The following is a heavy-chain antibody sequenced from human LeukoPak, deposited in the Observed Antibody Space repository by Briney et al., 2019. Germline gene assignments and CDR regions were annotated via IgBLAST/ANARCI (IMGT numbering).Heavy chain of an antibody. D-gene: IGHD3-10*01. J-gene: IGHJ4*02. Sequence: GGSLRPSCVASGFTFRSAWMNWVRQAPGRGLEWVGRIKSKADGGTTDYAAPVKGRFTISRDDSKTTLYLRMNSLQTEDTAVYYCTTDQVVRGVTNDYWGQGTLVTVSS. CDR2: IKSKADGGTT. CDR3: TTDQVVRGVTNDY. CDR1: GFTFRSAW. V-gene: IGHV3-15*01.